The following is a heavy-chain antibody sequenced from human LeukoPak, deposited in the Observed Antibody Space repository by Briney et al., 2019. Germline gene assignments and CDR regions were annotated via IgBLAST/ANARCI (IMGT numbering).Heavy chain of an antibody. CDR1: GFTLSTYA. V-gene: IGHV3-64*01. D-gene: IGHD4-17*01. Sequence: GGSLRLSCAASGFTLSTYAMQWVRQAPGKGLEYVSGISTNGGSTFYASSVKGRFTISRDDSKTTLYLQMGSLTTEDMAVYYRARELDYGDSILSVYGFDIWGQGTMVTVSS. CDR2: ISTNGGST. CDR3: ARELDYGDSILSVYGFDI. J-gene: IGHJ3*02.